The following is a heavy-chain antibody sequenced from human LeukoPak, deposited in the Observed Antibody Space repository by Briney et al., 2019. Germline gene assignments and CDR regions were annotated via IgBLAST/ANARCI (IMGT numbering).Heavy chain of an antibody. V-gene: IGHV1-8*01. D-gene: IGHD3-22*01. Sequence: ASVKVSCKASGYTFTSYDINWVRQATGQGLEWMGWMNPNSGNTGYAQKLQGRVTMTTDTSTSTAYMELRSLRSDDTAVYYCARTNVYYYDSRDYYPYFDYWGQGTLVTVSS. J-gene: IGHJ4*02. CDR1: GYTFTSYD. CDR2: MNPNSGNT. CDR3: ARTNVYYYDSRDYYPYFDY.